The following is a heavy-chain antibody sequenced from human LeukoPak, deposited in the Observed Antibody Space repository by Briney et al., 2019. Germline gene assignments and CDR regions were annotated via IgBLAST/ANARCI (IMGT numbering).Heavy chain of an antibody. Sequence: GGSLRLSCAASTLTFSDAWMSWVRQAPGKGLEWVGLIKSKSFGGTTDYAAAVKGRFTISRDDSKSTLFLQMDSLKTEDTAVYYCATDYSGYDAFDIWSLGTMVIVSS. CDR3: ATDYSGYDAFDI. CDR2: IKSKSFGGTT. D-gene: IGHD5-12*01. V-gene: IGHV3-15*01. J-gene: IGHJ3*02. CDR1: TLTFSDAW.